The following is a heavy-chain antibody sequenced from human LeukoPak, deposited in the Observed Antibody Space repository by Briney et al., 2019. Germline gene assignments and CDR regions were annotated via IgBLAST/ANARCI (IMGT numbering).Heavy chain of an antibody. J-gene: IGHJ4*02. CDR3: ARHGAVAGILDY. V-gene: IGHV4-39*01. Sequence: ASETLSITCTVSGGSISSSSYYWGWIRQPPGKGLEWIGSIYYSGSTYYNPSLKSRVTISVDTSKNQFSLKLSSVTAADTAVYYCARHGAVAGILDYWGQGTLVTVSS. CDR2: IYYSGST. CDR1: GGSISSSSYY. D-gene: IGHD6-19*01.